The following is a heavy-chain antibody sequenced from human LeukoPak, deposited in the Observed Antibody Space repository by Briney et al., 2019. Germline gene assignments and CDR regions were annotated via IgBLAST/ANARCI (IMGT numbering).Heavy chain of an antibody. V-gene: IGHV1-2*02. Sequence: ASVKVSCKASGYTFTGYYMHWVRQAPGQGLEWVGWINPNSGGTNYAQKFQGRVTMTRDTSISTAYMELSRLRSDDTAVYYCAREHVDTAMATMYYFDYWGQGTLVTVSS. CDR1: GYTFTGYY. CDR3: AREHVDTAMATMYYFDY. J-gene: IGHJ4*02. D-gene: IGHD5-18*01. CDR2: INPNSGGT.